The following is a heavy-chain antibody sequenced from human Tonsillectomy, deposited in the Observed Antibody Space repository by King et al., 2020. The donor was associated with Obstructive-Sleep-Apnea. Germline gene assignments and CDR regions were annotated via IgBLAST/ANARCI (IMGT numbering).Heavy chain of an antibody. Sequence: QLVQSGGGLVKPGGSLRLSCEASGFTFSNYSMNWIRQAPGKGLEWVSSISSRSAYTYYADSVKGRFTISRDNAKNSLYLQMNSLRAEDTAVYYCARGVDRSGSYYGGNDYWGQGTLVTVSS. V-gene: IGHV3-21*01. CDR3: ARGVDRSGSYYGGNDY. CDR1: GFTFSNYS. D-gene: IGHD3-22*01. J-gene: IGHJ4*02. CDR2: ISSRSAYT.